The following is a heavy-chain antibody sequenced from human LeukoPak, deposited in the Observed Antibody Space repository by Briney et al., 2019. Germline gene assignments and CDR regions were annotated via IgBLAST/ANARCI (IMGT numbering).Heavy chain of an antibody. D-gene: IGHD2-2*01. J-gene: IGHJ6*02. CDR2: IRYDGSNK. Sequence: PGGSLRLSCAASGFTFSSYGMHWVRQAPGKGLEWVAFIRYDGSNKYYADSVKGRFTISRDNAKNSLYLQMNSLRAEDTAVYYCARDHYCSSTSCYARPQKYYYYYGMDVWGQGTTVTVSS. CDR1: GFTFSSYG. V-gene: IGHV3-30*02. CDR3: ARDHYCSSTSCYARPQKYYYYYGMDV.